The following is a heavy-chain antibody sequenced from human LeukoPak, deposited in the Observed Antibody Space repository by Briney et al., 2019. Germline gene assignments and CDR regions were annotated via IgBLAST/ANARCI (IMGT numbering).Heavy chain of an antibody. CDR1: GFTFSSYE. J-gene: IGHJ4*02. Sequence: GGSLRLSCAASGFTFSSYEMSWVRQAPGKGLEWVSYISSSGSTIYYADSVKGRFTISRGNAKNSLYLQMNSLRAEDTAVYYCARGKWRPYCFDYWGQGTLVTVSS. CDR2: ISSSGSTI. V-gene: IGHV3-48*03. D-gene: IGHD5-12*01. CDR3: ARGKWRPYCFDY.